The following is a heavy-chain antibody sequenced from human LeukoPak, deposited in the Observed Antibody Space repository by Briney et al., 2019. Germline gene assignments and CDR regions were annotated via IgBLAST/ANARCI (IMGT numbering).Heavy chain of an antibody. CDR2: IWYDGSNK. J-gene: IGHJ4*02. Sequence: PGGSLRLSCAASGFTFSSYGMHWVRQAPGKGLEWVAVIWYDGSNKYYADSVKGRFTISRDNSKNTLYLQMNSLRAEDTAVYYCAKDAAQDSSSSFWGGYFDYWGQGTLVTVSS. D-gene: IGHD6-6*01. CDR1: GFTFSSYG. CDR3: AKDAAQDSSSSFWGGYFDY. V-gene: IGHV3-33*06.